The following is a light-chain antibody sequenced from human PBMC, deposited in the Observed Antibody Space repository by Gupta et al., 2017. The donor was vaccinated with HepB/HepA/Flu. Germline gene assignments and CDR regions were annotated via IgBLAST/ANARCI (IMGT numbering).Light chain of an antibody. V-gene: IGKV1-6*01. CDR2: AAS. J-gene: IGKJ4*01. CDR1: QAIRGD. Sequence: QMTQSPSSLSASVGDRVTITCRASQAIRGDLGWYQQKPGKAPKLLIYAASTLQSGVPSRFSGSGSGTDFTLTISNLQPEDFATYYCLQDDEFPHTFGGGTKVEIK. CDR3: LQDDEFPHT.